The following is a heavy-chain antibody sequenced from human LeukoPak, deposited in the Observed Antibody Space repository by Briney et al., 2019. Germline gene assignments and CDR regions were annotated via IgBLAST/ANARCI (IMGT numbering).Heavy chain of an antibody. CDR2: IWYDGSNK. V-gene: IGHV3-33*01. D-gene: IGHD3-10*01. J-gene: IGHJ3*02. CDR3: ARGEYDDAFDI. CDR1: GFTFSSYG. Sequence: GTSLRLSCAASGFTFSSYGMYWVRQAPGKGLEWMAVIWYDGSNKYYADSVKGRFTISRDNSKNMLYLQMNSLRAEDTAMYYCARGEYDDAFDIWGQGTMVTVSS.